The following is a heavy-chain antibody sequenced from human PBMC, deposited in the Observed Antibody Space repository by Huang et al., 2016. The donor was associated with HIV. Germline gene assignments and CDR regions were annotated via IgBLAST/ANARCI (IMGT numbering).Heavy chain of an antibody. CDR3: ARGTRLTGLWYFDL. CDR1: GFTFSSYW. J-gene: IGHJ2*01. D-gene: IGHD7-27*01. V-gene: IGHV3-74*01. Sequence: EVQLVESGGGLVQPGGSLRLSCAASGFTFSSYWMHWVRQAPGKGLVWVSRMKGDGSSTNYEDYVKGRFTISRDNAKNTLYVQVNSLRAEDTAVYYCARGTRLTGLWYFDLWGRGTLVIVSS. CDR2: MKGDGSST.